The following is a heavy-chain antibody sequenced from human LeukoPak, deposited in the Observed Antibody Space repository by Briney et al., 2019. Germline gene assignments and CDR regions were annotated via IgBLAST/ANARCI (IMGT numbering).Heavy chain of an antibody. CDR3: ARDEARRIAVAVAAFDI. J-gene: IGHJ3*02. CDR1: GGTFSSYA. CDR2: IIPIFGTA. Sequence: SVKVSCKASGGTFSSYAISWVRQAPGQGLEWMGGIIPIFGTANYAQKFQGRVTITADESASTAYMELSSLRSEDTAVYYCARDEARRIAVAVAAFDIWGQGTMVTVSS. D-gene: IGHD6-19*01. V-gene: IGHV1-69*13.